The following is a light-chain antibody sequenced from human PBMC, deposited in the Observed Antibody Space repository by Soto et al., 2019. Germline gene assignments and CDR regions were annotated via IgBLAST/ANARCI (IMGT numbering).Light chain of an antibody. CDR3: QVWDSSSDHAV. Sequence: SYELTQPPSVSVAPGQTDRITCGGNNIGSKRVHWYQQKPGQAPVLVVYDDNDRPSGIPERFSGSNSGNTATLTISRVEAGDEADYYCQVWDSSSDHAVFGGGTQLTVL. J-gene: IGLJ7*01. CDR1: NIGSKR. CDR2: DDN. V-gene: IGLV3-21*02.